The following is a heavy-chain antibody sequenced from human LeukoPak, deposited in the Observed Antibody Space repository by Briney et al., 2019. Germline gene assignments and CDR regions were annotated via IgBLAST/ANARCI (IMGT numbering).Heavy chain of an antibody. CDR1: GYTFTGVY. CDR2: INPSSGGT. J-gene: IGHJ3*01. Sequence: GASVKVSCKASGYTFTGVYIHWVRQAPGQGLEWTGRIEWMGRINPSSGGTNYAQNFQGRVTMAWDTSISTAYLDLSRLTSYDTAVYYCHLFHTPIFDLWGQGTMITVSS. V-gene: IGHV1-2*06. D-gene: IGHD3-3*01. CDR3: HLFHTPIFDL.